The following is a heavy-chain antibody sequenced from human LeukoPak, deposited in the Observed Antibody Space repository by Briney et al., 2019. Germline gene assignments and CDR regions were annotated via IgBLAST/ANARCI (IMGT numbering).Heavy chain of an antibody. V-gene: IGHV3-53*01. CDR2: IYSGGAT. CDR3: ASGGKYCTGGACYGD. D-gene: IGHD2-8*02. CDR1: VFIVSDDY. Sequence: GGSLRLSCAASVFIVSDDYISWVRQTPGKGLEGVSVIYSGGATFYADSVKGRFTISRDNSKNTVHPQMNSLRAEDTAVYYCASGGKYCTGGACYGDWGQGTLVTVSS. J-gene: IGHJ4*02.